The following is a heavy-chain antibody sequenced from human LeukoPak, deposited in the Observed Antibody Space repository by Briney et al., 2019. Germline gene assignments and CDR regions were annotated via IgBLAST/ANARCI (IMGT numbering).Heavy chain of an antibody. J-gene: IGHJ4*02. D-gene: IGHD5-12*01. Sequence: GASVKVSCKASGYTFTSYDFNWVRQATGQRPEWMGWMNPNSGNTGYAQKFQGRVTMTRNTSISTAYMELSSLRSEDTAVYYCARGRGYSGYDSNFDYWGQGTLVTVSS. V-gene: IGHV1-8*01. CDR1: GYTFTSYD. CDR3: ARGRGYSGYDSNFDY. CDR2: MNPNSGNT.